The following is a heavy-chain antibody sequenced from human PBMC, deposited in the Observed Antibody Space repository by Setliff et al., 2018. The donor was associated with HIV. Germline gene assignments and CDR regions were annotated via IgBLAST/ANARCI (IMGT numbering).Heavy chain of an antibody. CDR2: ISAYNGNT. D-gene: IGHD3-3*01. CDR3: AGGYYNFWSGYYDSRFPNPIDAFDI. CDR1: GYTFSSYG. J-gene: IGHJ3*02. Sequence: ASVKVSCKASGYTFSSYGISWVRQAPGQGVEWMGWISAYNGNTNYAQKLQGRVTMTTDTSTSTAYMELRSLRSDDTAVYYCAGGYYNFWSGYYDSRFPNPIDAFDIWGQGTMVT. V-gene: IGHV1-18*01.